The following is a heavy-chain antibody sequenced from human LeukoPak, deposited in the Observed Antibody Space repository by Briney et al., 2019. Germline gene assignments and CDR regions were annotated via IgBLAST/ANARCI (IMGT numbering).Heavy chain of an antibody. J-gene: IGHJ4*02. V-gene: IGHV1-18*04. CDR1: GYTFTTYG. CDR2: ISGYNGNT. Sequence: GASVKVSCKASGYTFTTYGISWVRQAPGPGLEWMGWISGYNGNTNYAQRLQGRVTMTTDTSTSTAYMELRSLRSDDTAVYYCARFYGGYSYGYGRWYFDYWGQGTLVTVSS. D-gene: IGHD5-18*01. CDR3: ARFYGGYSYGYGRWYFDY.